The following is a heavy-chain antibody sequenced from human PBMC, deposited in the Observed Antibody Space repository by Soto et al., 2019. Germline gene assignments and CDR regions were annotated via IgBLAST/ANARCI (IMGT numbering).Heavy chain of an antibody. CDR2: ISYDGSNK. Sequence: GGSLRLSCAASGFTFSSYGMHWVRQAPGKGLEWVAVISYDGSNKYYADSVKGRFTISRDNSKNTLYLQMNSLRAEDTAVYYCAIGQRKHDYGDSKEGYWGQGTLVTVSS. V-gene: IGHV3-30*03. J-gene: IGHJ4*02. CDR3: AIGQRKHDYGDSKEGY. CDR1: GFTFSSYG. D-gene: IGHD4-17*01.